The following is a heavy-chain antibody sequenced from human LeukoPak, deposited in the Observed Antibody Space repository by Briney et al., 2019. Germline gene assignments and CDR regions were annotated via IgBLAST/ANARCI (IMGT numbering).Heavy chain of an antibody. J-gene: IGHJ4*02. CDR3: ARDEGSSGYSFDY. Sequence: PSETLSRNGTVSGVSISSYYWSWIRQPPGQGLEWIVYIYYSGSTKFNPSLKSRVTISVDTSKNQFSLKLSSVTAAATAVYYCARDEGSSGYSFDYWGQGTLVSVSS. D-gene: IGHD3-22*01. V-gene: IGHV4-59*01. CDR1: GVSISSYY. CDR2: IYYSGST.